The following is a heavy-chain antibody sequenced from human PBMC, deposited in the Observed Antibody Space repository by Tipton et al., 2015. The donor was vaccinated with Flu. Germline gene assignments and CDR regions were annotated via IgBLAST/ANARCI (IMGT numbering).Heavy chain of an antibody. J-gene: IGHJ4*02. CDR1: GYSIRSAYY. CDR3: ASHTGDSVRGVIDY. V-gene: IGHV4-38-2*01. CDR2: IYHSGTT. Sequence: TLSLTCSVSGYSIRSAYYWGWVRRPPGKGRVWIVTIYHSGTTYYNPSLKSRLTISLDTSKNQFSLRLSYVTAADTAAYYFASHTGDSVRGVIDYWGQGTLVTVSS. D-gene: IGHD3-10*02.